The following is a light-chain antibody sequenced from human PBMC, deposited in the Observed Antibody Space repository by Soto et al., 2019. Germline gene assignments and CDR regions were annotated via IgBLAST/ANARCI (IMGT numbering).Light chain of an antibody. CDR2: EIN. CDR3: TSYAGSNNRYV. Sequence: QSVLTQPPSASGSPGQSVTISCTGTSSDVGGYNFVSWYQQQLGKAPKLIIYEINKRPSGVPDRFSGSKSGNTASLTVSGLQAEDEADYYCTSYAGSNNRYVFGTGTKLTVL. CDR1: SSDVGGYNF. V-gene: IGLV2-8*01. J-gene: IGLJ1*01.